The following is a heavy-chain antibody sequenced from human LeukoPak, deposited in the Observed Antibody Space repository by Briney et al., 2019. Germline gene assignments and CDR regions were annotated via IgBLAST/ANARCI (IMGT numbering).Heavy chain of an antibody. V-gene: IGHV3-7*01. D-gene: IGHD2-8*01. Sequence: PGGSLRLSCAASGFTFSTSWMAWVRQTPGKGLEWVANIKPDGTEKNYVDSVKGRFTISRDNAKNSLYLQMNSLRAEDTAVYYCAREWSRFTPPDYWGQGTLVTVSS. CDR3: AREWSRFTPPDY. J-gene: IGHJ4*02. CDR2: IKPDGTEK. CDR1: GFTFSTSW.